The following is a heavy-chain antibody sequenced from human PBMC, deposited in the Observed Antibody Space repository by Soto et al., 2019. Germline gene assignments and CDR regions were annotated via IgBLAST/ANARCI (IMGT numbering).Heavy chain of an antibody. J-gene: IGHJ5*02. V-gene: IGHV4-31*03. CDR2: IYYSGST. CDR3: ARGSLGIWFDP. CDR1: GGSSSSGCCY. D-gene: IGHD7-27*01. Sequence: PXETLSITCTFSGGSSSSGCCYWSLIRQHPGKGLEWIGYIYYSGSTYYSPSLKSRVTISVDTSKNQFSLKLSSVTAADTAVYYCARGSLGIWFDPWAQRTLVTVSS.